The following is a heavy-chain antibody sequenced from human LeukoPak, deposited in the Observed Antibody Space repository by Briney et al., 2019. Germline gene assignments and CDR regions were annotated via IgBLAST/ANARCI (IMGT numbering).Heavy chain of an antibody. D-gene: IGHD2-15*01. CDR1: GGSISSGSYY. CDR3: ARAPYCSGGSCHGADFDY. CDR2: IYTSGST. V-gene: IGHV4-61*02. J-gene: IGHJ4*02. Sequence: SETLSLTCTVSGGSISSGSYYWSWIRQPAGKGLEWIGRIYTSGSTNYNPSLKSRVTISVDTSKSQFSLKLSSATAADTAVYYCARAPYCSGGSCHGADFDYWGQGTLVTVSS.